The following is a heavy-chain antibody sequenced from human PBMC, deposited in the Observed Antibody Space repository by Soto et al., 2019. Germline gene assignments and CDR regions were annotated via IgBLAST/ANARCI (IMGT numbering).Heavy chain of an antibody. V-gene: IGHV3-9*01. CDR2: ISWNSGSI. CDR3: AKARLRWGYCNDGSCYSATDY. CDR1: GFTFDDYA. D-gene: IGHD2-15*01. J-gene: IGHJ4*02. Sequence: EVQLVESGGGLVQPGRSLRLSCAASGFTFDDYAMHWVRQVPGKGLEWVAGISWNSGSIGYADSVKGRFTISRDNAKNSLYLQMHSLRAEDTALYYCAKARLRWGYCNDGSCYSATDYWGQGILVSVSS.